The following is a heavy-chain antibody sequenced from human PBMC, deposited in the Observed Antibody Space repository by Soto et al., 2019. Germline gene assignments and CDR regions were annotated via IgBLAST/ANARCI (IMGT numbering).Heavy chain of an antibody. J-gene: IGHJ5*02. D-gene: IGHD2-15*01. CDR3: ARGTIRGGVADP. V-gene: IGHV4-31*03. CDR2: IYYSGST. CDR1: GGSISSGGYY. Sequence: QVQLQESGPGLVKPSQTLSLTCTVSGGSISSGGYYWSWIRQHPGKGLEWIGYIYYSGSTYYNPSLKSRVNLSVDTSKTQFSLKLSSVTAADTAVYYCARGTIRGGVADPWGQGTLVTVSS.